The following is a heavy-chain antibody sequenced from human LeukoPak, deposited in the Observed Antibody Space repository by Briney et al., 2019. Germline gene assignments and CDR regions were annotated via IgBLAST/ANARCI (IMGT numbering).Heavy chain of an antibody. V-gene: IGHV1-2*02. D-gene: IGHD6-19*01. J-gene: IGHJ4*02. CDR1: GYTFTGYY. CDR3: ARDLGISGWYAPPLGYFDY. CDR2: INPNSGGT. Sequence: ASVKVSCKASGYTFTGYYMHWVRQAPGQGLEWMGWINPNSGGTNYAQKFQGRVTMTRDTSISTTYMELSRLRSDDTAVYYCARDLGISGWYAPPLGYFDYWGQGTLVTVSS.